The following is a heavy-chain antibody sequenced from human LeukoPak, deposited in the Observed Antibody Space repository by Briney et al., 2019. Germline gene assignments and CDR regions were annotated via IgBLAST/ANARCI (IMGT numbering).Heavy chain of an antibody. V-gene: IGHV3-33*01. D-gene: IGHD6-19*01. CDR2: IWYDGSNK. CDR1: GFTFSSYG. CDR3: ARDTEWLVYAFDI. J-gene: IGHJ3*02. Sequence: GGSLRLSCAASGFTFSSYGMHWVRQAPGKGLEWVAVIWYDGSNKYYADSVKGRFTISRDNSKNTLYLQMNSLRAEDTAVYYCARDTEWLVYAFDIWGQGTMVTVSS.